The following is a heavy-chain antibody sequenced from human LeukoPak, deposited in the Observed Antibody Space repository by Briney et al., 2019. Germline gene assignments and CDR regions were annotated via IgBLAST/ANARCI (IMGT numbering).Heavy chain of an antibody. CDR1: GYTFSDYY. V-gene: IGHV1-2*02. Sequence: ASVKVSCKASGYTFSDYYTHWVRQAPGQGPEWMGYINPNSDDTNFAQNFQGRVTMTRDTSISTAYMELTRLRSDDAAVYYCTTGSPPFGYWGQGTLVTVSS. D-gene: IGHD1-26*01. CDR3: TTGSPPFGY. J-gene: IGHJ4*02. CDR2: INPNSDDT.